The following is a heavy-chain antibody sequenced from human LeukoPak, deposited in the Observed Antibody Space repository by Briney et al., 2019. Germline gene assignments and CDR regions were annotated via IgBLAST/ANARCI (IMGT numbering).Heavy chain of an antibody. V-gene: IGHV4-38-2*01. J-gene: IGHJ3*02. Sequence: SETLSLTCAVSGSSISSGQYWGWIRQPPGKGLEWIGSIYDSGNINYSPSLKSRVIISVDVSKNQFSLNLRSETAEDTAVYYCASQSSRRYDSAFDIWGQGTMVTVSS. CDR2: IYDSGNI. CDR1: GSSISSGQY. CDR3: ASQSSRRYDSAFDI. D-gene: IGHD2-2*01.